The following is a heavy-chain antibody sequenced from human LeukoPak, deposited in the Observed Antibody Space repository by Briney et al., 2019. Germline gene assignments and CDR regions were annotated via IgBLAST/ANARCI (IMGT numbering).Heavy chain of an antibody. CDR3: VKGRYEILTGYYDAFDI. J-gene: IGHJ3*02. Sequence: GGSLRLSCAASGFTFSNYWMHWVRQAPGKGLVWVSRINSDGSSTKYADSVKGRFIISRDNAKNTLYLQMNSLRAEDTAVYYCVKGRYEILTGYYDAFDIWGQGTMVTVSS. D-gene: IGHD3-9*01. CDR1: GFTFSNYW. V-gene: IGHV3-74*01. CDR2: INSDGSST.